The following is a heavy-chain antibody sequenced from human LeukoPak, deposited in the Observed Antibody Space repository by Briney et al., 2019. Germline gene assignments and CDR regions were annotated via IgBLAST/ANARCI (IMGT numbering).Heavy chain of an antibody. J-gene: IGHJ4*02. CDR3: ARVAGAHDYEGPGLDY. CDR2: INPNSGGT. Sequence: ASVKVSCKASGYTFTGYYMHWVRQAPGQGLEWMGWINPNSGGTNYAQKFQGRVTMTRDTSISTAYMELSRLRSDDTAMYYCARVAGAHDYEGPGLDYWGQGTLVTVSS. D-gene: IGHD4/OR15-4a*01. CDR1: GYTFTGYY. V-gene: IGHV1-2*02.